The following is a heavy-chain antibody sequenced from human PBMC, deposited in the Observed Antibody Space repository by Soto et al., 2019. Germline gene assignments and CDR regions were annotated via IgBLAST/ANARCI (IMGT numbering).Heavy chain of an antibody. CDR1: GGTFSSYA. D-gene: IGHD3-10*01. V-gene: IGHV1-69*13. Sequence: SVKVSCKASGGTFSSYAISWVRQVPGQGLEWMGGIIPIFGTANYAQKFQGRVTITADESTSTAYMELSSLRSEDTAVYYCARDLVRRGVIIWGVIPAYCYYGMDVWGQGNTVTVSS. J-gene: IGHJ6*02. CDR3: ARDLVRRGVIIWGVIPAYCYYGMDV. CDR2: IIPIFGTA.